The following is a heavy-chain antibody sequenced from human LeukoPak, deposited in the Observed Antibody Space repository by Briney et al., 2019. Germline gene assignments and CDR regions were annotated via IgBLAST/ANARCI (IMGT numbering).Heavy chain of an antibody. V-gene: IGHV5-51*01. Sequence: GASLKISCKGSGYSFTSQWIGWVRQMPGKGLEWMGIIYPGDSDTRYSPSFQGQVTISADKYISTAYLHWSSLKASDTAMYYCARQDILTGNWFDPWGQGTLVTVSS. CDR2: IYPGDSDT. CDR1: GYSFTSQW. J-gene: IGHJ5*02. CDR3: ARQDILTGNWFDP. D-gene: IGHD3-9*01.